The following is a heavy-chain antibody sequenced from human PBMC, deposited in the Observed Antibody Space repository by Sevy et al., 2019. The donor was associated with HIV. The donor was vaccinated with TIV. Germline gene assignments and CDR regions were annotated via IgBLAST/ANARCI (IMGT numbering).Heavy chain of an antibody. Sequence: GGSLRLSCAASGFAFTNYYAMHWVRQAPGKGLEWVALISFDESDKYYGDSVKGRFTISRDNFKNTLYLQMNSLTTEDTAVYYCARPRANYVDNYFFYAMDVWGQGTTVTVSS. D-gene: IGHD4-17*01. CDR2: ISFDESDK. V-gene: IGHV3-30-3*01. CDR1: GFAFTNYYA. J-gene: IGHJ6*02. CDR3: ARPRANYVDNYFFYAMDV.